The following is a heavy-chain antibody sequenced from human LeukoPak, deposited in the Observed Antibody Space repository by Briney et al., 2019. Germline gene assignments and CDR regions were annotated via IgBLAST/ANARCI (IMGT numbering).Heavy chain of an antibody. CDR1: RSTFTGYW. Sequence: GASVKVSCMASRSTFTGYWIHWVRQAPGQGLEWLGSINVASGDTKYKQTFEGRVTVTRDTSVNTVYIEMSNLTADDTAVYYCASPLGRGFDYWGQGTLVTVSS. D-gene: IGHD2-15*01. J-gene: IGHJ4*02. V-gene: IGHV1-2*02. CDR2: INVASGDT. CDR3: ASPLGRGFDY.